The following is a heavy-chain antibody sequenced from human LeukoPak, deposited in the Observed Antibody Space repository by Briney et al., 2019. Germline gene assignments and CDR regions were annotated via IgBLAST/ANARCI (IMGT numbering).Heavy chain of an antibody. CDR3: AKDRLGAAAGFFDY. D-gene: IGHD6-13*01. CDR2: ISDTGDST. CDR1: RFTFSSYA. Sequence: PGGSLRLSCAASRFTFSSYALSWVRQAPGKGLEWVSGISDTGDSTYYADSVKGRFTISRDNSKNTLYLQMNSLRADDTAVYYCAKDRLGAAAGFFDYWGQGSLVTVSS. J-gene: IGHJ4*02. V-gene: IGHV3-23*01.